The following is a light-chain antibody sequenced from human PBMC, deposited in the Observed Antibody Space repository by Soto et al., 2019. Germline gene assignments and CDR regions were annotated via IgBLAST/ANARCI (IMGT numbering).Light chain of an antibody. CDR1: QSISSY. J-gene: IGKJ5*01. CDR2: AAS. V-gene: IGKV1-39*01. Sequence: DIQMTQSPSSLSASVGDRVTITCRASQSISSYLNWYQQKPGKAPKLLIYAASSLQSGVPSRFSGSGYGTDFTLTISSLQPEDFATYYCQQSYSTPPITFGHGTRLEIK. CDR3: QQSYSTPPIT.